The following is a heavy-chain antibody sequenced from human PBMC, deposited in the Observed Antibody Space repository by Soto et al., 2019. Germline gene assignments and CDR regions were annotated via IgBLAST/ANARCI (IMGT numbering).Heavy chain of an antibody. CDR3: ARQPDYTVHATDF. CDR1: GYSFASYL. V-gene: IGHV5-51*01. Sequence: XDSLKVSCKSSGYSFASYLIGLVLQMPGKGLEWMGIVYPGDSDAKYSPSFQGQVTISADRSISTAYMQWRSLKASDTAMYYCARQPDYTVHATDFCGQRTLVTVSS. CDR2: VYPGDSDA. J-gene: IGHJ4*02. D-gene: IGHD2-2*02.